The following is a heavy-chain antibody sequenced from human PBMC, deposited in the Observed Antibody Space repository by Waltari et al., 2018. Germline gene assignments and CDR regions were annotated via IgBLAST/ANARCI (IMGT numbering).Heavy chain of an antibody. V-gene: IGHV1-69*05. J-gene: IGHJ4*02. D-gene: IGHD6-19*01. CDR2: IIPIFGTA. CDR3: ARDGSGDSSGWGAYFDY. Sequence: QVQLVQSGAEVQKPGSSVKVSWKASGVTFSSYAISRGRQAPGQGLEWMGGIIPIFGTANYAQKFQGRVTITTDESTSTAYMELSSLRSEDTAVYYCARDGSGDSSGWGAYFDYWGQGTLVTVSS. CDR1: GVTFSSYA.